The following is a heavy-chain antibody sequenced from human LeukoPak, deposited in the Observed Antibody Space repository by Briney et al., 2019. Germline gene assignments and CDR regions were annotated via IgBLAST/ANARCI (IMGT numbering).Heavy chain of an antibody. J-gene: IGHJ6*02. Sequence: SETLSLTCAVYGGSFSGNYWSWIRQPPGKGLEWIGEINHSGSTNCNPSLKSRITISVDTSKKQFSLKLSSVTAADTAVYYCARLEKRGYYYNGMDVWGQGTTVTVSS. CDR1: GGSFSGNY. V-gene: IGHV4-34*01. CDR3: ARLEKRGYYYNGMDV. D-gene: IGHD3-10*01. CDR2: INHSGST.